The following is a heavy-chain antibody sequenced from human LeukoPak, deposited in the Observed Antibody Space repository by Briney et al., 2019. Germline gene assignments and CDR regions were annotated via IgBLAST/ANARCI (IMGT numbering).Heavy chain of an antibody. CDR3: ARLKYYYDSSGYRAEYFQH. J-gene: IGHJ1*01. Sequence: SETLSLTFTVSGGSISSYYWSWIRQPPGKGLEWIGYIYYSGSTNYNPSLKSRVTISVYTSENQFSVKLSSVTAADTAVYYCARLKYYYDSSGYRAEYFQHWGQGTLVTVSS. V-gene: IGHV4-59*01. CDR2: IYYSGST. CDR1: GGSISSYY. D-gene: IGHD3-22*01.